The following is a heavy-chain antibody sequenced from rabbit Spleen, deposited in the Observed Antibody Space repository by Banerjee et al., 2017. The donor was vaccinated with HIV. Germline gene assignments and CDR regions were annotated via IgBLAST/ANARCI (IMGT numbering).Heavy chain of an antibody. CDR1: GFSFSSSYW. CDR3: ARDLIGIIGWNFYL. D-gene: IGHD1-1*01. CDR2: IYTGKSV. J-gene: IGHJ4*01. Sequence: QEQLEESGGDLVKPEGSLTLTCTASGFSFSSSYWICWVRQAPGKGLEWIACIYTGKSVYASWATGRFTISRTSSITVTLQMTSLTAADTATYFCARDLIGIIGWNFYLWGQGTLVTVS. V-gene: IGHV1S45*01.